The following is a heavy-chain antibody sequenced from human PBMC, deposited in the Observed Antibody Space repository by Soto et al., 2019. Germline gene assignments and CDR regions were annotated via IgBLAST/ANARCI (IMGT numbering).Heavy chain of an antibody. CDR1: GFTFSSYW. V-gene: IGHV3-74*01. CDR2: INSDGSST. J-gene: IGHJ6*02. CDR3: ARAVGDYYYGMDV. Sequence: GGSLRLSCAASGFTFSSYWMHWVRQAPGRGLVWVSRINSDGSSTSYADSVKGRFTISRDNAKNTLYLQMNSLRAEDRAVYYWARAVGDYYYGMDVWGQGTTVTVSS.